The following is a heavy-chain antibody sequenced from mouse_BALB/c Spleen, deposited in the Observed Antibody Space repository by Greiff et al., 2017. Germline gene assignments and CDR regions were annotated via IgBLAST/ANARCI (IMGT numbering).Heavy chain of an antibody. Sequence: EVQLQESGPSLVKPSQTLSLTCSVTGDSITSGYWNWIRKFPGNKLEYMGYISYSGSTYYNPSLKSRISITRDTSKNQYYLQLNSVTTEDKATYYCARQLGLRDYAMDYWGQGTSVTVSS. CDR3: ARQLGLRDYAMDY. CDR2: ISYSGST. J-gene: IGHJ4*01. CDR1: GDSITSGY. V-gene: IGHV3-8*02. D-gene: IGHD3-1*01.